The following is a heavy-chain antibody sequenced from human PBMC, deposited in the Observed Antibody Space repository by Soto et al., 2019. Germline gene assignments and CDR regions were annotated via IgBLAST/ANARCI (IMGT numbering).Heavy chain of an antibody. D-gene: IGHD1-20*01. Sequence: GGSLRLSCAASGFTFSSYGMHWVRQAPGKGLEWVAVIWYDGSNKYYADSVKGRFTISRDNSKNTLYLQMISLRAEDTAVYYCARDRAYITGLDYWGQGTLVTVSS. CDR3: ARDRAYITGLDY. CDR1: GFTFSSYG. V-gene: IGHV3-33*01. J-gene: IGHJ4*02. CDR2: IWYDGSNK.